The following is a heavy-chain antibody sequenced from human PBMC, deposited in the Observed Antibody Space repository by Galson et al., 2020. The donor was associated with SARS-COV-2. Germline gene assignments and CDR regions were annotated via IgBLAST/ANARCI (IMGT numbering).Heavy chain of an antibody. D-gene: IGHD3-10*01. Sequence: ASETLSLTCHVSGGSISSYHWSWIRKPPGKGLERIGYIYYSGSTHYNPPLKSRVTISVDTSKNQFSLNLASVTAAVTAVYDCARWAGPTYSDRGIIIAFDHWGQGTLVTVSS. CDR1: GGSISSYH. CDR3: ARWAGPTYSDRGIIIAFDH. J-gene: IGHJ4*02. V-gene: IGHV4-59*08. CDR2: IYYSGST.